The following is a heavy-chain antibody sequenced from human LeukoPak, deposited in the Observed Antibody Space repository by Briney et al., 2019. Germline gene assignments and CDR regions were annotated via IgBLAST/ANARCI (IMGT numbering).Heavy chain of an antibody. CDR3: AGGHYGSGSYPLDY. J-gene: IGHJ4*02. Sequence: SETLSLTCTVSGGSISGYYWSWIRQPPGKGLEWIGEINHSGSTNYNPSLKSRVTISVDTSKNQFSLKLSSVTAADTAVYYCAGGHYGSGSYPLDYWGQGTLVTVSS. D-gene: IGHD3-10*01. CDR1: GGSISGYY. CDR2: INHSGST. V-gene: IGHV4-34*01.